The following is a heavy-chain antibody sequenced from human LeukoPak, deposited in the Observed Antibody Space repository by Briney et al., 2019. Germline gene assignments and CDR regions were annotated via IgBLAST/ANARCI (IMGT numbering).Heavy chain of an antibody. V-gene: IGHV4-61*02. Sequence: SETLSLTCTVSGGSISSGSYYWSWIRQPAGKGLEWIGRIYTSGSTNYNPSLKSRVTISVDTSKNQFSLKLSSVTAADTAVYYCARDSYGFGYWGQGTLVTVSS. CDR1: GGSISSGSYY. CDR3: ARDSYGFGY. J-gene: IGHJ4*02. CDR2: IYTSGST. D-gene: IGHD5-18*01.